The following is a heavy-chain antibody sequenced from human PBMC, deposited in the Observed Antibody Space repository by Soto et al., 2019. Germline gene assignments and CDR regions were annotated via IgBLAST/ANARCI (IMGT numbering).Heavy chain of an antibody. Sequence: ETLSLTCAVSGGSISSGGYSWSWVRQAPGKGLEWVSAISGSGGSTYYADSVKGRFTISRDNSKNTLYLQMNSLRAEDTAVYYCAKGPGDSSGYYYGFYYYYGMDVWGQGTTVTVSS. CDR1: GGSISSGGYS. J-gene: IGHJ6*02. CDR2: ISGSGGST. D-gene: IGHD3-22*01. CDR3: AKGPGDSSGYYYGFYYYYGMDV. V-gene: IGHV3-23*01.